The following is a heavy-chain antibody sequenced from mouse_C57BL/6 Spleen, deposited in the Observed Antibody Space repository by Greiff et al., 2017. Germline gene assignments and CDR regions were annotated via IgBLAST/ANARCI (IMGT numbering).Heavy chain of an antibody. J-gene: IGHJ3*01. CDR3: AQIPPYYGSSYGAY. Sequence: LQQSGPGILQPSQTLSLTCSFSGFSLSPSNMGIGWIRQPSGKGLEWLAHIWWNDDKYYNPSMKSRLTISKDTSNNQGFLKITSVDTADTATYYCAQIPPYYGSSYGAYWGQGTLVTVSA. D-gene: IGHD1-1*01. CDR1: GFSLSPSNMG. V-gene: IGHV8-5*01. CDR2: IWWNDDK.